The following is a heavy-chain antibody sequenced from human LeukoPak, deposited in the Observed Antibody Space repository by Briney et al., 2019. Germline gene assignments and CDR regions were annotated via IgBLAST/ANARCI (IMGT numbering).Heavy chain of an antibody. CDR3: ARVLLSARTGGVVDP. J-gene: IGHJ5*02. CDR2: IYSSGST. D-gene: IGHD2-8*02. CDR1: GGSISSYS. V-gene: IGHV4-59*12. Sequence: SETLSLTCTVSGGSISSYSWSWIRQPPGKGLEWIGYIYSSGSTNYNPSLKSRFSISVDTSKNQFSLKLRSVTAADTAVYYCARVLLSARTGGVVDPWGQGTLVTVSS.